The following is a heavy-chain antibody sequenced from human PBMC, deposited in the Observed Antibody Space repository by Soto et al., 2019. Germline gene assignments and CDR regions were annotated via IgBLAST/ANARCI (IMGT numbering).Heavy chain of an antibody. CDR2: LSAYNGDT. D-gene: IGHD1-26*01. J-gene: IGHJ3*01. V-gene: IGHV1-18*01. CDR1: GYTFINYG. Sequence: QVQLVQSGAEVKKPGASVRVSCKTSGYTFINYGITWVRQAPGQGLEWMGWLSAYNGDTSSSEKLQDRFTMTTDTSTNTVYMDLRILTSDATAVYYCARWSAIVGGAEAIDVWGQGTMVIVSS. CDR3: ARWSAIVGGAEAIDV.